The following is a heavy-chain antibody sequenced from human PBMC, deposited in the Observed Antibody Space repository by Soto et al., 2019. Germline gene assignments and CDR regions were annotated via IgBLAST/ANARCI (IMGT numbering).Heavy chain of an antibody. CDR3: ARDQSYDILTGYVGGMDV. D-gene: IGHD3-9*01. CDR1: GASLSSYF. CDR2: IYYSGST. Sequence: SETMSLTCTVSGASLSSYFWSWVRKTPGKGLEWIGYIYYSGSTNYNPSLKSRVTISVDTSKNQFSLKLSSVTAADTAVYYCARDQSYDILTGYVGGMDVWGQGTTVTVSS. J-gene: IGHJ6*02. V-gene: IGHV4-59*01.